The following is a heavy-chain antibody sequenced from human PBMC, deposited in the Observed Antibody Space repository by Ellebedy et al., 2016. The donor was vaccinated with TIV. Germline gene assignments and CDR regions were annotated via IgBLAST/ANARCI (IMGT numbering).Heavy chain of an antibody. Sequence: GESLKISCGTSGFTFSNYWMTWVRQAPGKGLEWVANIKQDGSEKYYVDSVKGRFSISRDNTKNSLYLQMKSLTDEDTAVYYCARDQWLGRAYYFDSWGQGTLVTVSS. CDR2: IKQDGSEK. V-gene: IGHV3-7*01. CDR3: ARDQWLGRAYYFDS. D-gene: IGHD6-19*01. CDR1: GFTFSNYW. J-gene: IGHJ4*02.